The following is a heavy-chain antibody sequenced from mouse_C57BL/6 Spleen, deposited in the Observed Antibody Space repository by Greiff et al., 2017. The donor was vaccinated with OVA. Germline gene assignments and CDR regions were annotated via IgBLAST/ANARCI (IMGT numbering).Heavy chain of an antibody. CDR3: TGGVEGYFDY. Sequence: EVQLVESGGGLVQPGGSMKLSCVASGFTFSNYWMNWVRQSPEKGLEWVAQIRLKSDNYATHYAESVKGRFTISGDDSKSSVYLQMNNLRAEDTGIYYCTGGVEGYFDYWGQGTTLTVSS. CDR1: GFTFSNYW. V-gene: IGHV6-3*01. CDR2: IRLKSDNYAT. J-gene: IGHJ2*01. D-gene: IGHD1-3*01.